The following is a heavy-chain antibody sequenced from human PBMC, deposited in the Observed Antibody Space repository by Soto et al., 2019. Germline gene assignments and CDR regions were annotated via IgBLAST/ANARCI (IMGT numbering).Heavy chain of an antibody. CDR1: VGSISSGGYS. V-gene: IGHV4-30-2*01. J-gene: IGHJ4*02. CDR3: ARAKAYYYGSGSYYCDD. Sequence: PSENFPLTCSVSVGSISSGGYSWSWIRQPPGKGLEWIGYIYHSGSTYYNPSLKSRVTISVDRSKNQFSLKLSSVTAADTAVYYCARAKAYYYGSGSYYCDDRGQG. CDR2: IYHSGST. D-gene: IGHD3-10*01.